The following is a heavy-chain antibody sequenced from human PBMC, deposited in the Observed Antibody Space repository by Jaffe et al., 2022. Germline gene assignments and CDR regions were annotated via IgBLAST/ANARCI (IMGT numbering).Heavy chain of an antibody. CDR1: GFTFSSYG. J-gene: IGHJ2*01. Sequence: QVQLVESGGGVVQPGGSLRLSCAASGFTFSSYGMHWVRQAPGKGLEWVAFIRYDGSNKYYADSVKGRFTISRDNSKNTLYLQMNSLRAEDTAVYYCAKESREVWELLIRYFDLWGRGTLVTVSS. CDR2: IRYDGSNK. CDR3: AKESREVWELLIRYFDL. V-gene: IGHV3-30*02. D-gene: IGHD1-26*01.